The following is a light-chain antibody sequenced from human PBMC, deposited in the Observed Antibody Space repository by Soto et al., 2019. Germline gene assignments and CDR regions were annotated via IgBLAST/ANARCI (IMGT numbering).Light chain of an antibody. CDR1: QSVSSSY. Sequence: EIVLTQSPGTLSLSPGERAPLSCRASQSVSSSYLAWYQQKPGQAPRLLIYGASSRATGIPDRFSGSGSGTDFTLTINRLEPEDFAVYYCQQYDSSPETFGQGTKLEIK. CDR3: QQYDSSPET. V-gene: IGKV3-20*01. J-gene: IGKJ2*01. CDR2: GAS.